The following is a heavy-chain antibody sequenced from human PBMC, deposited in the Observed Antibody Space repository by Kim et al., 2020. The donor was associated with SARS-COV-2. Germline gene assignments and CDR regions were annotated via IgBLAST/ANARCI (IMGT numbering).Heavy chain of an antibody. Sequence: GGSLRLSCAASGFTFSSYGMHWVRQAPGKGLEWVAVIWYDGSNKYYADSVKGRFTISRDNSKNTLYLQMNSLRAEDTAVYYCARDIVALVGYYDSGGLDVWGQGTTVTVSS. D-gene: IGHD3-22*01. CDR1: GFTFSSYG. CDR3: ARDIVALVGYYDSGGLDV. V-gene: IGHV3-33*01. J-gene: IGHJ6*02. CDR2: IWYDGSNK.